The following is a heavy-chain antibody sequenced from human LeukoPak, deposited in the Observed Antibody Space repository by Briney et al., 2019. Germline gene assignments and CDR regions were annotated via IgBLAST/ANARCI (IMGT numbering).Heavy chain of an antibody. D-gene: IGHD2/OR15-2a*01. CDR3: AREGPRGNSQFDY. Sequence: GGSLRLSWAASGFTFSSYGMHWVRQAPGKELEWVALIWYDGSNKYYTDSVKGRLTISRDNSKNTLYLQMNSLRAEDTAVYYCAREGPRGNSQFDYWGQGTLVTVSS. CDR1: GFTFSSYG. CDR2: IWYDGSNK. V-gene: IGHV3-33*01. J-gene: IGHJ4*02.